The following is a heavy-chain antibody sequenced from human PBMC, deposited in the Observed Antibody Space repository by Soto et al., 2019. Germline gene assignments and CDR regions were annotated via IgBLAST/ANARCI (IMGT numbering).Heavy chain of an antibody. CDR2: MNPNSGNT. D-gene: IGHD6-19*01. Sequence: ASVKVSCKASGYTFTSYDINWVRQATGQGLEWMGWMNPNSGNTGYAQKFQGRVTMTRNTSISTAYMELSSLRSEDTAVYYCARGSYSSGWYPYYYYYGMDVWGQGTTVTSP. V-gene: IGHV1-8*01. CDR3: ARGSYSSGWYPYYYYYGMDV. CDR1: GYTFTSYD. J-gene: IGHJ6*02.